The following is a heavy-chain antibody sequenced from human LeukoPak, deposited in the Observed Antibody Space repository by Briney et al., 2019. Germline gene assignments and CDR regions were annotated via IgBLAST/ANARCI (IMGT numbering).Heavy chain of an antibody. V-gene: IGHV4-34*01. CDR2: INHSGST. CDR3: ARLRGGPKLWFGELLLNSTTTKNYYMDV. Sequence: SETLSLTCAVYGGSFSGYYWSWIRQPPGKGLEWIGEINHSGSTNYNPSLKSRVTISVDTSKNQFSLKLSSVTAADTAVYYCARLRGGPKLWFGELLLNSTTTKNYYMDVWGKGTTVTISS. J-gene: IGHJ6*03. CDR1: GGSFSGYY. D-gene: IGHD3-10*01.